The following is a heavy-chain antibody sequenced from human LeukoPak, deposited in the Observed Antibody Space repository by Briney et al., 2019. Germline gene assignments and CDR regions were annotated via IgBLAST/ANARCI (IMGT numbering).Heavy chain of an antibody. D-gene: IGHD1-26*01. CDR1: GFTFSSYA. CDR3: AKAFIIVGATGPAFDI. Sequence: QTGGSLRLSCAASGFTFSSYAMHWVRQAPGKGLEWVAVISYDGSNKYYADSVKGRFTVSRDNSKNTLYLQMNSLRAEDTAVYYCAKAFIIVGATGPAFDIWGQGTMVTVSS. J-gene: IGHJ3*02. V-gene: IGHV3-30-3*01. CDR2: ISYDGSNK.